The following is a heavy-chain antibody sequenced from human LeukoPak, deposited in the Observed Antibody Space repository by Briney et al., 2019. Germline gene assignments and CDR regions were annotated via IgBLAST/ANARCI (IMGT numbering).Heavy chain of an antibody. CDR1: GFPFSNYG. Sequence: GGSLRLSCAASGFPFSNYGMIWVRQAPGKGLEWVGNIKQDGSEKRYADSVRSRFTISRDNAQTSLYLQMNSLRAEDTAVYYCARASDPWLQLTWGQGTLVTV. V-gene: IGHV3-7*05. D-gene: IGHD5-24*01. J-gene: IGHJ5*02. CDR3: ARASDPWLQLT. CDR2: IKQDGSEK.